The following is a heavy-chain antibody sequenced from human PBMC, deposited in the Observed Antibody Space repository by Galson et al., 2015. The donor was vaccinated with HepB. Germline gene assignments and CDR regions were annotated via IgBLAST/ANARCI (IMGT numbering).Heavy chain of an antibody. J-gene: IGHJ4*02. Sequence: SLRLSCAASGFMFSTYAMHWGRQAPGKGLEYVSAISSSGHATFYANSVEGRFTIPRDNSKNTLYLQMDSLRTEDMAVYYCARRRLPSGSAWYEPDYWGQGTLVTVSS. CDR1: GFMFSTYA. V-gene: IGHV3-64*01. D-gene: IGHD6-19*01. CDR2: ISSSGHAT. CDR3: ARRRLPSGSAWYEPDY.